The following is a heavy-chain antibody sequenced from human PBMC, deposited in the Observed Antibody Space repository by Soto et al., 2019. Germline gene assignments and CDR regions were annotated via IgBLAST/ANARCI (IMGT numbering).Heavy chain of an antibody. D-gene: IGHD3-22*01. CDR3: ARIYGTPYYYDSSGYYTEDY. J-gene: IGHJ4*02. CDR2: INAGNGNT. CDR1: GYTFTSYA. Sequence: ASVKVSCKASGYTFTSYAMHWVRQAPGQRLEWMGWINAGNGNTKYSQKFQGRVTITRDTSASTAYMELSSLRSEDTAVYYCARIYGTPYYYDSSGYYTEDYWGQGTLVTVSS. V-gene: IGHV1-3*01.